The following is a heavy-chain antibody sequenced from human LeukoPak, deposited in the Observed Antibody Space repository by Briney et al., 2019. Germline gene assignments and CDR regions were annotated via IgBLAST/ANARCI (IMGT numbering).Heavy chain of an antibody. D-gene: IGHD6-13*01. Sequence: GGSLRLSRAASGFTFSSYAMSWVRQAPGKGLEWVSAISGSGGSTYYADSVKGRFTISRDNSKNTLYLQMNSLRAEDTAVYYCAKPGSSSSWYDYWGQGTLVTVSS. J-gene: IGHJ4*02. CDR2: ISGSGGST. V-gene: IGHV3-23*01. CDR1: GFTFSSYA. CDR3: AKPGSSSSWYDY.